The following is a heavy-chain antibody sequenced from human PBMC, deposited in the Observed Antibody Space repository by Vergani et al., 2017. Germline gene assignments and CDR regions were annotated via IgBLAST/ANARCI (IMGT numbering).Heavy chain of an antibody. Sequence: EVQLVESGGGLVKPGGSLRLSCAASGFTFSSYSMNWVRQAPGNGLEWVSSISSSSSYIYYADSVKGRFTISRDNAKNSLYLQMNSLRAEDTAVYYCARDSGAPRYSYGSDYYYYGMDVWGQGTTVTVSS. CDR3: ARDSGAPRYSYGSDYYYYGMDV. CDR1: GFTFSSYS. J-gene: IGHJ6*02. V-gene: IGHV3-21*01. D-gene: IGHD5-18*01. CDR2: ISSSSSYI.